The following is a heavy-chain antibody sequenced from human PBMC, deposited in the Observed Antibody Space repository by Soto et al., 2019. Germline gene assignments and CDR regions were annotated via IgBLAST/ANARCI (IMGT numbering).Heavy chain of an antibody. J-gene: IGHJ5*02. V-gene: IGHV4-30-2*01. CDR2: IYHSGST. CDR1: GGSISSGGYS. D-gene: IGHD2-2*02. CDR3: ARRAGCSSTSCYTWFDP. Sequence: SETLSLTCAVSGGSISSGGYSWSWIRQPPGKGLEWIGYIYHSGSTYYNPSLKSRVTISVDRSKNQFSLKLSSVTAADTAVYYCARRAGCSSTSCYTWFDPWGQGTLVTVSS.